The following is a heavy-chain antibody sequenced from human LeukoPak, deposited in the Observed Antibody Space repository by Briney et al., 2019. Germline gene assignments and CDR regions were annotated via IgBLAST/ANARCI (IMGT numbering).Heavy chain of an antibody. D-gene: IGHD5-18*01. CDR3: AKTNSAVDTAMVPFDY. CDR1: GFTFSSYG. CDR2: ISYDGSNK. Sequence: PGGSLRLSCAASGFTFSSYGMHWVRQAPGKGLEWVAVISYDGSNKYYADSVKGRFTISRDNSKNTLYLQMNSLRAEDTAVYYCAKTNSAVDTAMVPFDYWGQGTLVTVSS. J-gene: IGHJ4*02. V-gene: IGHV3-30*18.